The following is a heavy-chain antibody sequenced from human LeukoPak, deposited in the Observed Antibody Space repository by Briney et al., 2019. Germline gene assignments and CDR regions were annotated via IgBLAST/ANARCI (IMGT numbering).Heavy chain of an antibody. Sequence: KAGGSLRLSCAASGFTFSSYSMNWVRQAPGKGLEWVSSISSSSSYIYYADSVKGRFTISRDNAKNSLYLQMNSLRAEDTAVYYCAKDGRRYSYGPYNWFDPWGQGTLVTVSS. CDR2: ISSSSSYI. J-gene: IGHJ5*02. D-gene: IGHD5-18*01. V-gene: IGHV3-21*01. CDR1: GFTFSSYS. CDR3: AKDGRRYSYGPYNWFDP.